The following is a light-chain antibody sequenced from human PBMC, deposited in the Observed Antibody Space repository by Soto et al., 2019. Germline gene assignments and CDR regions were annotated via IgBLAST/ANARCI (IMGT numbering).Light chain of an antibody. Sequence: QSALIQPASVSGSPGQSITISCTGTSSDVGGSNYVSWYQHHPHRAPKLLIYEVSYRPSGVSNRFSGSKSGNMASLTISGLQAEDEADYYCSSYTGGNPSYVFGTGTKLTVL. CDR3: SSYTGGNPSYV. CDR1: SSDVGGSNY. CDR2: EVS. V-gene: IGLV2-14*01. J-gene: IGLJ1*01.